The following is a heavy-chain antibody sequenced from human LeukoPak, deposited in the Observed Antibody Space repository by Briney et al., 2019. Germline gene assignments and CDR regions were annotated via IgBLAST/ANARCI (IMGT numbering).Heavy chain of an antibody. J-gene: IGHJ3*02. CDR3: ARTDRDYYDSTTLGLDAFDI. CDR1: GFTFDDYG. D-gene: IGHD3-22*01. Sequence: PGGSLRPSCAASGFTFDDYGMSWVRQAPGKGLEWVSGINWDGGSTGYADSVKGRFTISRDNAKNSLYLQMNSLRAVDTALYYCARTDRDYYDSTTLGLDAFDIWGQGTMVTVSS. V-gene: IGHV3-20*04. CDR2: INWDGGST.